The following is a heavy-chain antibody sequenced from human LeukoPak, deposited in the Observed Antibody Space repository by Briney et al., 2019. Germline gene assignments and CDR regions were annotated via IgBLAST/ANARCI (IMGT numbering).Heavy chain of an antibody. CDR1: GDSISSSY. Sequence: SETLSLTCTVSGDSISSSYWSWIRQPPGKGLEWIGHMHYSGGTNYNPSLKSRVTTSVDTSKNQFSLKLTSVTAANTAVYYCARYRGNSNSGFDPWGQGTLVTVSS. CDR3: ARYRGNSNSGFDP. CDR2: MHYSGGT. D-gene: IGHD4-23*01. J-gene: IGHJ5*02. V-gene: IGHV4-59*01.